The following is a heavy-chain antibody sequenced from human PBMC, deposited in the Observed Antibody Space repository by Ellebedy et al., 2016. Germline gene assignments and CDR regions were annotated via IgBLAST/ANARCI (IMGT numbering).Heavy chain of an antibody. D-gene: IGHD6-6*01. J-gene: IGHJ6*03. CDR3: ATMYSSSSWVYYYMDV. CDR1: GGSFSGYY. CDR2: INHSGST. Sequence: SETLSLXXAVYGGSFSGYYWSWIRQPPGKGLEWIGEINHSGSTNYNPSLKSRVTISVDTSKNQFSLKLSSVTAADTAVYYCATMYSSSSWVYYYMDVWGKGTTVTVSS. V-gene: IGHV4-34*01.